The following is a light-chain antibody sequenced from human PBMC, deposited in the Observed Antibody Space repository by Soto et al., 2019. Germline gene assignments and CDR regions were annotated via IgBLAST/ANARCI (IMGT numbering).Light chain of an antibody. Sequence: ELVLTQSPGTLSFSPGERATLSCRASQSVRNNYLAWSQHIPVQSPRVLIYASSNRATGIPDRFSGSGSGTDFTLTISRLEPEDFAVYYCQQYGNSWSFGQGTKVESK. J-gene: IGKJ1*01. CDR2: ASS. V-gene: IGKV3-20*01. CDR3: QQYGNSWS. CDR1: QSVRNNY.